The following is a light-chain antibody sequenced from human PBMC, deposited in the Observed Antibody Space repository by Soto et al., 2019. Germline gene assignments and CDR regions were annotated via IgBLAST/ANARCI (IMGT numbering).Light chain of an antibody. CDR2: DAS. CDR3: QQRSNWPPTWT. Sequence: EIVLTQSPATLSLSPGERATLSCRASQSVSSYLAWYQQQPGQAPRLLIYDASNRATVIPARFSGSGSGTDFTLTSSSLEPEDFAVYYCQQRSNWPPTWTFGQGTKVEIK. V-gene: IGKV3-11*01. J-gene: IGKJ1*01. CDR1: QSVSSY.